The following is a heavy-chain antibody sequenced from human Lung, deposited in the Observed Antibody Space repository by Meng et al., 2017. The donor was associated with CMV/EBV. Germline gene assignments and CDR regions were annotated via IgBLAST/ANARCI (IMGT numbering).Heavy chain of an antibody. CDR3: ARDVSPRSSAYFAIYYFYALDV. Sequence: ESXKISXAASGFTLSSYSMNWVRQAPGKGLEWVSSISSSGTYIYYADSVKGRFTISRDNAQNSLYLQMNSLRAEDTAVYYCARDVSPRSSAYFAIYYFYALDVWGQGTTVTVSS. J-gene: IGHJ6*02. CDR1: GFTLSSYS. CDR2: ISSSGTYI. D-gene: IGHD2-21*01. V-gene: IGHV3-21*01.